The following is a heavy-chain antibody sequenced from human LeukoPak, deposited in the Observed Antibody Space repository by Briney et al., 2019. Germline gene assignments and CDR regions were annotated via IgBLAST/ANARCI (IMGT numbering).Heavy chain of an antibody. CDR1: GFTFSSFA. Sequence: PGGSLRLSRPASGFTFSSFAMSWVRQAPGKGLEWVSSVTGSGSVTSSTYYADSVKGRFTISRDNSKNTLYLQMNSLRAEDTALYYCAKEGTYNNFWSGYFHWGQGALVTVSS. CDR2: VTGSGSVTSST. J-gene: IGHJ4*02. D-gene: IGHD3-3*01. V-gene: IGHV3-23*01. CDR3: AKEGTYNNFWSGYFH.